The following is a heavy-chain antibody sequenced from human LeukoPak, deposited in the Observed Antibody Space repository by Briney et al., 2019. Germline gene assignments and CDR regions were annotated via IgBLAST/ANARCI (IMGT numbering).Heavy chain of an antibody. CDR3: AKVEPTIVVVPAANWSRD. CDR1: GFTFSSYA. J-gene: IGHJ4*02. CDR2: ISGSGGST. D-gene: IGHD2-2*01. Sequence: GGSLRLSCAASGFTFSSYAMSWVRQAPGKGLEWVSAISGSGGSTYYADSVKGRFTISRDNSKNTLYLQMNSLRAEDTAVYYCAKVEPTIVVVPAANWSRDWGQGTLVTVSS. V-gene: IGHV3-23*01.